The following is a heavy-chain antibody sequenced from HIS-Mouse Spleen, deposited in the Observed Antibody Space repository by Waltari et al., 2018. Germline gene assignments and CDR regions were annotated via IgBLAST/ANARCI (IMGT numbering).Heavy chain of an antibody. CDR1: GGSISSYY. CDR3: ARGYYYDSSGYSDAFDI. J-gene: IGHJ3*02. V-gene: IGHV4-59*08. CDR2: IYYSGST. D-gene: IGHD3-22*01. Sequence: QVQLQESGPGLVKHSETLSLTCTVSGGSISSYYWSWIWQPPGKGLEWIGYIYYSGSTNYNPSLKSRVTISVDTSKNQFSLKLSSVTAADTAVYYCARGYYYDSSGYSDAFDIWGQGTMVTVSS.